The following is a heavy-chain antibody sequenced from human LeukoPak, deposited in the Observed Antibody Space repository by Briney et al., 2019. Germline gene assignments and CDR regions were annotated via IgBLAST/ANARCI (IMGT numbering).Heavy chain of an antibody. Sequence: RGSLRLSCAASGFTFSSYAMSWVRQAPGKGLEWVSAISGSGGSTYYADSVKGRFTIPRDNSKNTLYLQMNSLRAEDTAVYYCAKLPPALAVAGTSSYYYYYGMDVWGQGTTVTVSS. CDR2: ISGSGGST. CDR1: GFTFSSYA. D-gene: IGHD6-19*01. V-gene: IGHV3-23*01. CDR3: AKLPPALAVAGTSSYYYYYGMDV. J-gene: IGHJ6*02.